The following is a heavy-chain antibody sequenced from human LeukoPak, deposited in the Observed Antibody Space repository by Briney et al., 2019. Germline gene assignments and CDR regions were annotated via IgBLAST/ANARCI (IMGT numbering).Heavy chain of an antibody. V-gene: IGHV3-48*03. J-gene: IGHJ4*02. CDR3: ARDVWVRVVPLDI. D-gene: IGHD2-15*01. Sequence: GGALRHSRAASRFTLSSYEMNGVRQPPAKGREGVAYISSSGNTRYYADSVKGRFTISRDNAKNSLYLQMDSLRAEDTAVYYCARDVWVRVVPLDIWGQGTVVAVSS. CDR1: RFTLSSYE. CDR2: ISSSGNTR.